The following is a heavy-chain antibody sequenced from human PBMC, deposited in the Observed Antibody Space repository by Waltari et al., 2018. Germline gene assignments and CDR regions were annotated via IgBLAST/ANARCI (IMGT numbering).Heavy chain of an antibody. V-gene: IGHV4-38-2*02. Sequence: QVQLQESGPGLVKPSETLSLTCTVSGYSISSGYYWGWIRQPPGKGLEWIGSIYHRGSTYYNPSLKSRGTISVDTSKNQFSLKLSSVTAADTAVYYCARVLVGYGSGSSLYYFDYWGQGTLVTVSS. CDR3: ARVLVGYGSGSSLYYFDY. J-gene: IGHJ4*02. CDR1: GYSISSGYY. D-gene: IGHD3-10*01. CDR2: IYHRGST.